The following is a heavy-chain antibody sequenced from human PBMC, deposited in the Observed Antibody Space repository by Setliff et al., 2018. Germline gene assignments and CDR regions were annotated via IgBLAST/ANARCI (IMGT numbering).Heavy chain of an antibody. CDR1: GFTFSSYW. J-gene: IGHJ4*02. D-gene: IGHD3-3*01. CDR3: ARDLSGRSDY. V-gene: IGHV3-74*03. CDR2: LNEDGSTT. Sequence: PVGSLRLSCAASGFTFSSYWMHWVRQAPGKGLVWVSRLNEDGSTTTYADSVKGRFTISRDNAKNTLYLQMNSLRAEDTAVYYCARDLSGRSDYWGQGTLVTVS.